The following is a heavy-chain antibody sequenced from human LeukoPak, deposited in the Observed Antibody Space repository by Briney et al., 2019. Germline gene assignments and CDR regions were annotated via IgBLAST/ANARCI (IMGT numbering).Heavy chain of an antibody. Sequence: GGSLRLSCAASGFTFSSYWMHWVRQAPGKGLVWVSRINTDGSSTSYADSVKGRFTISRDNAKNTLYLQMNSLRAEDTAVYYCARDRQYYDFWSGYYIGYYFDCWDQGTLVTVSS. J-gene: IGHJ4*02. CDR2: INTDGSST. CDR1: GFTFSSYW. CDR3: ARDRQYYDFWSGYYIGYYFDC. D-gene: IGHD3-3*01. V-gene: IGHV3-74*01.